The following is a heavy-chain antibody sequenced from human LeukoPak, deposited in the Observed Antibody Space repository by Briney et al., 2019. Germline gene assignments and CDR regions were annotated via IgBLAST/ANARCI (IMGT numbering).Heavy chain of an antibody. V-gene: IGHV1-69*05. CDR3: ARDRGRGYSYGYDLDY. CDR1: GGTFSSYA. J-gene: IGHJ4*02. Sequence: SVEVSCKASGGTFSSYAISWVRQAPGQGLEWMGRIIPIFGTANYAQKFQGRVTITTDESTSTAYMELSSLRSEDTAVYYCARDRGRGYSYGYDLDYWGQGTLVTVSS. D-gene: IGHD5-18*01. CDR2: IIPIFGTA.